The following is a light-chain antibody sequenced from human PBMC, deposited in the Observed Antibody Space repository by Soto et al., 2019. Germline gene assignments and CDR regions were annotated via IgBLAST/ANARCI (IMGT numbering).Light chain of an antibody. J-gene: IGLJ2*01. V-gene: IGLV2-23*03. Sequence: QSALTQPASVSGSPGQSITISCTGTSSDVGSYNLVSWYQQHPGKAPKRMIYEGSKRPSGVSNRFSGSKSGNTASLTISGLQAEDEADSYCCSYAGSSTFDVVFGGGTKLTVL. CDR3: CSYAGSSTFDVV. CDR2: EGS. CDR1: SSDVGSYNL.